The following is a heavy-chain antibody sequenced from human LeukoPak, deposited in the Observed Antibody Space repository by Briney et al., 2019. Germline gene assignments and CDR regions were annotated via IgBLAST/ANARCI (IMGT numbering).Heavy chain of an antibody. D-gene: IGHD5-18*01. Sequence: GGSLRLPCAASGFTFSSYSMNWVRQAPGKGLEWVSPISSSSSYIYYADSVKGRFTISRDNAKNSLYLQMNSLRAEDTAVYYCAREEYSYGRPYGMDVWGQGTTVTVSS. V-gene: IGHV3-21*01. J-gene: IGHJ6*02. CDR1: GFTFSSYS. CDR3: AREEYSYGRPYGMDV. CDR2: ISSSSSYI.